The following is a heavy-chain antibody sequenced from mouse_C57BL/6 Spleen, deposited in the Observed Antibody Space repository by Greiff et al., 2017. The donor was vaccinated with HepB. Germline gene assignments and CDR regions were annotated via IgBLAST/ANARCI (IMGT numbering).Heavy chain of an antibody. D-gene: IGHD1-1*01. Sequence: VQLQQPGAELVKPGASVKLSCKASGYTFTSYWMQWVKQRPGQGLEWIGEIDPSDSYTNYNQKFKGKATLTVDPSSSTAYMQLSSLTSEDSAVYYCASGDYGSRNAYWGQGTLVTVSA. V-gene: IGHV1-50*01. CDR1: GYTFTSYW. J-gene: IGHJ3*01. CDR2: IDPSDSYT. CDR3: ASGDYGSRNAY.